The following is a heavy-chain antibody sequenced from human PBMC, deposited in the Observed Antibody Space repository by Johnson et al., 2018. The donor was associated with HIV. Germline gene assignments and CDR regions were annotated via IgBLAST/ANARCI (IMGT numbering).Heavy chain of an antibody. D-gene: IGHD1-26*01. V-gene: IGHV3-53*01. CDR2: IYIGVLT. Sequence: VQFVESGVGWIQPVASLRLSCAASAFTVRNNYMSWFRQAPGKGLAWFSLIYIGVLTYHAASVTWRFTISTDNDKSSLYLQMNSLRAEDTAMYYCAREGVGTTCPFDIWGKGTRVTVSS. CDR1: AFTVRNNY. J-gene: IGHJ3*02. CDR3: AREGVGTTCPFDI.